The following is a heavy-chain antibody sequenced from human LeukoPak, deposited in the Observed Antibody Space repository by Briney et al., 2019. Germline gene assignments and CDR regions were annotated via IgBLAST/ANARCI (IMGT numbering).Heavy chain of an antibody. J-gene: IGHJ4*02. V-gene: IGHV4-34*01. CDR3: ARGRGAARFVTIEFDY. CDR1: GGSFSGYH. Sequence: SETLSLTCAVYGGSFSGYHWSWIRQPPGKGLEWIGEINHRGSTNYYPSLKSRVTMSVDTSKNQFSLKLSSVTAADTAVYYCARGRGAARFVTIEFDYWGQGALVTVSS. D-gene: IGHD6-6*01. CDR2: INHRGST.